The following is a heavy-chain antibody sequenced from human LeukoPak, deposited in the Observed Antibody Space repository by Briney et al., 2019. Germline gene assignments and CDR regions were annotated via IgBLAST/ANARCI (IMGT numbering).Heavy chain of an antibody. CDR2: IYYSGSA. CDR1: GGSISSDY. Sequence: PSETLSLTCTVSGGSISSDYWSWIRQPPGKGLEWIGYIYYSGSANYNSSLKSRVTISEDTPKNHLSLKLSSVTAADTAVYYCARVGLRDVFDIWGQGTMVTVSS. V-gene: IGHV4-59*01. D-gene: IGHD3-16*01. CDR3: ARVGLRDVFDI. J-gene: IGHJ3*02.